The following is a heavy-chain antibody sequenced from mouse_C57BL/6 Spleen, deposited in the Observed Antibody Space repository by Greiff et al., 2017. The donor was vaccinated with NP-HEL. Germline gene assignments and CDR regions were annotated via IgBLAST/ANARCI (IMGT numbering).Heavy chain of an antibody. J-gene: IGHJ4*01. CDR3: ARSWLNAMDY. Sequence: QVQLQQSGAELAKPGASVKLSCKASGYTFTSYLMHWVKQRPVQGLEWIGYINPSSGYTKYNQKVKDKATLTADKSSSTAYMQLISLTYEDSAVYYCARSWLNAMDYWGQGTSVTVSS. D-gene: IGHD2-2*01. V-gene: IGHV1-7*01. CDR2: INPSSGYT. CDR1: GYTFTSYL.